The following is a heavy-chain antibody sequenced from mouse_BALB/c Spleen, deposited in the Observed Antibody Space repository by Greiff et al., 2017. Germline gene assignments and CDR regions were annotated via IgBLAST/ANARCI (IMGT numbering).Heavy chain of an antibody. CDR3: ARYYYGEGGYAMDY. CDR1: GFTFSSFG. D-gene: IGHD1-1*01. V-gene: IGHV5-17*02. J-gene: IGHJ4*01. CDR2: ISSGSSTI. Sequence: EVQVVESGGGLVQPGGSRKLSCGASGFTFSSFGMHWVRQAPEKGLEWVAYISSGSSTIYYADTVKGRFTISRDNPKNTLFLQMTSLRSEDTAMYYCARYYYGEGGYAMDYWGQGTSVTVSS.